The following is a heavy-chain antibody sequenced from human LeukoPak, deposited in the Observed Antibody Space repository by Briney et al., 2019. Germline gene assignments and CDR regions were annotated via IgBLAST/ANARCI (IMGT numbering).Heavy chain of an antibody. CDR2: FDPEDSET. CDR1: VYTLTELS. D-gene: IGHD3-22*01. CDR3: ATPNDRSGGGIDY. J-gene: IGHJ4*02. Sequence: GASVKDSCKVSVYTLTELSMHWVRQARGKGIDWMGGFDPEDSETIYTQKFQGRVTMTEDTSTDTAYMELSRMRSEETAVYSCATPNDRSGGGIDYWGQGPLAPVTS. V-gene: IGHV1-24*01.